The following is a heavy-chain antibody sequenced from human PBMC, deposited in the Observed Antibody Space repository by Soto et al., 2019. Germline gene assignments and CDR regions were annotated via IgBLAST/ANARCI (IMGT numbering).Heavy chain of an antibody. Sequence: GASVKVSCKASGGTFSSYAISWVRQAPGQGLEWMGGIIPIFGTANYAQKFQGRVTITADESTSTAYMELSSLRSEDTAVYYCARERVNIVVVTASPGAFDIWGQGTMVTVSS. CDR2: IIPIFGTA. V-gene: IGHV1-69*13. CDR3: ARERVNIVVVTASPGAFDI. D-gene: IGHD2-21*02. CDR1: GGTFSSYA. J-gene: IGHJ3*02.